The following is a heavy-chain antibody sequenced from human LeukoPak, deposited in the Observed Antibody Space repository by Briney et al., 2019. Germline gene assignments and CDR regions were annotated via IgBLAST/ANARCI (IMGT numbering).Heavy chain of an antibody. CDR1: GGTFSSYA. CDR3: AGSEYYDFWSGYLDY. V-gene: IGHV1-69*05. CDR2: IIPIFGTA. J-gene: IGHJ4*02. D-gene: IGHD3-3*01. Sequence: ASVKVSCKASGGTFSSYAISWVRQAPGQGLEWMGGIIPIFGTANYAQKFQGRVTITTDESTSTAYMELSSLRSGDTAVYYCAGSEYYDFWSGYLDYWGQGTLVTVSS.